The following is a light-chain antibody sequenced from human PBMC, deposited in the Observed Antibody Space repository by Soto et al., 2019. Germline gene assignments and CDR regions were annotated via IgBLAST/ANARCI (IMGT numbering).Light chain of an antibody. CDR1: QTISSW. J-gene: IGKJ4*01. CDR3: QQYNGNSLT. Sequence: DIQMTQSPSTLSASVGDRVTITCRASQTISSWLAWYQQKPGKAPKLLIYKAAALESGVPSRFSGSGFGTEFTLTISSLQPDDFETYYCQQYNGNSLTFGGGTKVEI. CDR2: KAA. V-gene: IGKV1-5*03.